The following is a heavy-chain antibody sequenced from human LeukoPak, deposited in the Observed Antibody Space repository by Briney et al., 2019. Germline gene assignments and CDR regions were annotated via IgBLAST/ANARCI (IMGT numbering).Heavy chain of an antibody. CDR3: ARHLNYYGSGTTFDY. D-gene: IGHD3-10*01. J-gene: IGHJ4*02. V-gene: IGHV4-39*01. CDR1: DGSISSNSYY. Sequence: SETLSLTCTVSDGSISSNSYYWGWIRQPPGKGLEWIGSIYYSGSTYYNPSLKSRVTISVDTSKNQFSLKLSSVTAADTAVYYCARHLNYYGSGTTFDYWGQGTLVTVSS. CDR2: IYYSGST.